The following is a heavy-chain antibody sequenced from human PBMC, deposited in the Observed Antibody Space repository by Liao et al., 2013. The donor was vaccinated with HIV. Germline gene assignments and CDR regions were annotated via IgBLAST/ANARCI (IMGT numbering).Heavy chain of an antibody. J-gene: IGHJ3*02. V-gene: IGHV4-30-2*01. D-gene: IGHD3-22*01. CDR1: GGSIIYGGYS. CDR3: ARAVSSDNYHDAFDM. Sequence: QLHLQESGSGLVKPSETLSLTCVVSGGSIIYGGYSWSWIRQPPGKGLEWIGYMYHSGSTFYNPSSRAEPPYQETGPGTTSPSRLTSVTAADTAVYFCARAVSSDNYHDAFDMWGQGRLVTVSA. CDR2: MYHSGST.